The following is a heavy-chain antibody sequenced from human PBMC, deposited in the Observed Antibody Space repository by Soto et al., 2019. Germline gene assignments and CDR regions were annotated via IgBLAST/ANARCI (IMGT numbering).Heavy chain of an antibody. Sequence: GGSLRLSCAASGFTFSSYSMNWVRQAPGKGLEWVSSISSSSSYIYYADSVKGRFTISRDNAKNSLYLQMNSLRAEDTAVYYCARDSEHWGWLQLNYFDYWGQGTLVTVSS. J-gene: IGHJ4*02. V-gene: IGHV3-21*01. CDR2: ISSSSSYI. CDR3: ARDSEHWGWLQLNYFDY. D-gene: IGHD5-12*01. CDR1: GFTFSSYS.